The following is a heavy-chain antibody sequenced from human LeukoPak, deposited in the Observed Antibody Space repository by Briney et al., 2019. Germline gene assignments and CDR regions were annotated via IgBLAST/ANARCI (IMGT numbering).Heavy chain of an antibody. V-gene: IGHV3-21*01. CDR2: ITSSSRYT. J-gene: IGHJ4*02. Sequence: PGGSLRLSCAASVFTFSTYNMNWVRQAPGKGLEWVSSITSSSRYTFYADSVKGRFTISRDNAKNSLYLQMNSLRAEDTAVYYCASGSGYCSGGSCSDYWGQGTLVTVSS. D-gene: IGHD2-15*01. CDR1: VFTFSTYN. CDR3: ASGSGYCSGGSCSDY.